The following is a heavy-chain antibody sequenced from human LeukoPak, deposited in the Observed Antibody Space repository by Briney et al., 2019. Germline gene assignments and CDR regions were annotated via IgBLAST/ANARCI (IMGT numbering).Heavy chain of an antibody. V-gene: IGHV3-30*04. CDR2: ISYDGKST. D-gene: IGHD3-22*01. J-gene: IGHJ4*02. CDR1: GFTFSTYP. CDR3: AREGGSSGHCGYFDQ. Sequence: GGSLRLSCAASGFTFSTYPMHWVRQAPGKGLEWVAGISYDGKSTHYAESVKGRFTIFRDNSQNTMYLEMNSLRDEDTAVYYCAREGGSSGHCGYFDQRGRGTLVTVSS.